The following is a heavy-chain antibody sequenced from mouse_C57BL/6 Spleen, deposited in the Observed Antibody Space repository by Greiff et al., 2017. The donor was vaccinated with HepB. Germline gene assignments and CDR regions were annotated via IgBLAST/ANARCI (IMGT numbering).Heavy chain of an antibody. Sequence: EVKLMESGGGLVKPGGSLKLSCAASGFTFSDYGMHWVRQAPEKGLEWVAYISSGSSTIYYADTVKGRFTISRDNAKNTLFLQMTSLRSEDTAMYYCARGKITLDYWGQGTTLTVSS. CDR1: GFTFSDYG. D-gene: IGHD1-1*01. CDR3: ARGKITLDY. J-gene: IGHJ2*01. V-gene: IGHV5-17*01. CDR2: ISSGSSTI.